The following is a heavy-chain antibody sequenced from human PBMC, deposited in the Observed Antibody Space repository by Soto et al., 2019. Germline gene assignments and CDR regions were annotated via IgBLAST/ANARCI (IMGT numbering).Heavy chain of an antibody. V-gene: IGHV3-72*01. J-gene: IGHJ4*02. Sequence: LRLSCAASGFTFSDHYMDWVRLAPGKGLEWIGRIRNKGNSYTTEYAASVKGRFTISRDDSQNSLYLQMNSLKTEDTAVYYCAKDLGFYSSTWHYFDYWGQGTLVTVSS. D-gene: IGHD6-13*01. CDR3: AKDLGFYSSTWHYFDY. CDR1: GFTFSDHY. CDR2: IRNKGNSYTT.